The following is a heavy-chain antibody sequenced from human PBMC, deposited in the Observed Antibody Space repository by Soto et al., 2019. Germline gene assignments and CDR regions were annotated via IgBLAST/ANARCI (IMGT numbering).Heavy chain of an antibody. V-gene: IGHV3-20*04. CDR1: GFTFDDYG. D-gene: IGHD3-10*01. CDR2: INWNGGNT. CDR3: ARGRFAHYFDH. J-gene: IGHJ4*02. Sequence: EVQLVESGGGVLRPGGSLKLSCEASGFTFDDYGMSWVRQAPGKGLAWVSAINWNGGNTDYADSVKGRFTISRDNVKRSLYLQMNSLRVDDTAFYYCARGRFAHYFDHWGQGALVTVSS.